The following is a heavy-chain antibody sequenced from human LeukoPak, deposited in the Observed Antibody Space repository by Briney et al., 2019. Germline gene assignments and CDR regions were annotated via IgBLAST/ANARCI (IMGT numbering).Heavy chain of an antibody. CDR1: GFTFGDYA. V-gene: IGHV3-23*01. Sequence: PGGSLRLSCTASGFTFGDYAMSWFRQAPGKGLEWVSAISGSGGSTYYADSVKGRFTISRDNSKNTLYLQMNSLRAEDTAVYYCAKATRIYDFWSGSPYYFDYWGQGTLVTVSS. CDR2: ISGSGGST. CDR3: AKATRIYDFWSGSPYYFDY. D-gene: IGHD3-3*01. J-gene: IGHJ4*02.